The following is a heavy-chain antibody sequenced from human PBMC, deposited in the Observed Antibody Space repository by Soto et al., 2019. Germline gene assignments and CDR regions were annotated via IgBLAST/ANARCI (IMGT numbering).Heavy chain of an antibody. CDR1: GFTFSGYS. Sequence: EVQLVESGGGLVKPGGSLRLSCAASGFTFSGYSRNWFRQAPGKGLEWVSSISSSSSYIYYADSVKGRFTISRDNAKNSLYLQMNSLRAEDTAVYYCARDIVGAPRGFDYWGQGTLVTVSS. J-gene: IGHJ4*02. CDR2: ISSSSSYI. V-gene: IGHV3-21*01. CDR3: ARDIVGAPRGFDY. D-gene: IGHD1-26*01.